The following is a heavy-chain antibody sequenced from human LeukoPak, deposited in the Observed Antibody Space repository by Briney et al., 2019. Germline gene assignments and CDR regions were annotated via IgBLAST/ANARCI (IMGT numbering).Heavy chain of an antibody. J-gene: IGHJ4*02. Sequence: SVKVSCKASGGTFSSYAISWVRQAPGQGLEWMGRIIPILGIANYAQKFQGRVTITADKSTSTAYMELSSLRSEDTAVYYCARGYSSGPTIDYWGQGTLVTVSS. CDR3: ARGYSSGPTIDY. CDR2: IIPILGIA. CDR1: GGTFSSYA. D-gene: IGHD6-19*01. V-gene: IGHV1-69*04.